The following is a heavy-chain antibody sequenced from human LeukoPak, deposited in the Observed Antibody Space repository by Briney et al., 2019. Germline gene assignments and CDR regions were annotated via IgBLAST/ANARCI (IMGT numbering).Heavy chain of an antibody. CDR2: ITGTGGST. CDR1: GFTFSSYA. J-gene: IGHJ4*02. CDR3: AKSIWFGGLEFDY. D-gene: IGHD3-10*01. Sequence: HSGGSLRLSCAASGFTFSSYAMSWVRQAPGKGLEWVSAITGTGGSTYYVASVKGRFTVSRDNSKNTLYLQMSSLRAEDTAMYYCAKSIWFGGLEFDYWGQGTLVTVSS. V-gene: IGHV3-23*01.